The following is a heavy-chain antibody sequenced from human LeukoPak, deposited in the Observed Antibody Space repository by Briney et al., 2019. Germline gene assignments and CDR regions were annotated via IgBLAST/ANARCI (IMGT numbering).Heavy chain of an antibody. D-gene: IGHD5-18*01. CDR1: GFTFSSYA. Sequence: PGGSLRLSCAASGFTFSSYAMSWVRQAPGKGLEWVSAISGSGGSTYYADSVKGRFTISRDNSKNMLYLQMNSLRAEDTAVYYCAKASGYSYGYYFDYWGQGTLVTVSS. J-gene: IGHJ4*02. CDR2: ISGSGGST. V-gene: IGHV3-23*01. CDR3: AKASGYSYGYYFDY.